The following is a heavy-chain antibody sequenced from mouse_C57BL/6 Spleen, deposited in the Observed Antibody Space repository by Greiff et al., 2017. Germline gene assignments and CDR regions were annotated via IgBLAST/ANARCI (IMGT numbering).Heavy chain of an antibody. CDR3: ARRLDYAMDY. Sequence: EVKLVESGGGLVKPGGSLKLSCAASGFTSSDYGMHWVRQAPEKGLEWVAYISSGGSTIYYADTVKGRFTISRDNAKNTLFLQMTSLRSEDTAMYYCARRLDYAMDYWGQGTSVTVSS. V-gene: IGHV5-17*01. J-gene: IGHJ4*01. CDR2: ISSGGSTI. D-gene: IGHD2-12*01. CDR1: GFTSSDYG.